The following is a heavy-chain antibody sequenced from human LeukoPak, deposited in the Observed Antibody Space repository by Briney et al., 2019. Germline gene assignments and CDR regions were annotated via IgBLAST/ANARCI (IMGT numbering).Heavy chain of an antibody. V-gene: IGHV4-59*01. D-gene: IGHD6-13*01. CDR3: ARVDRAAAGYGMDV. Sequence: SETLSLTCTVSGGSISSYYWSWIRQPPGKGLEWIGYIYYSGSTNYNPSLKSRVTISVDTSKNQFSLKLSSVTAADTAVYCCARVDRAAAGYGMDVWGQGTTVTVSS. CDR1: GGSISSYY. J-gene: IGHJ6*02. CDR2: IYYSGST.